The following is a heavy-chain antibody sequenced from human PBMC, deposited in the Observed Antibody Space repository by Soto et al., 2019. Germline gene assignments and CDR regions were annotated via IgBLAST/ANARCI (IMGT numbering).Heavy chain of an antibody. CDR2: IFSSGTT. CDR3: ARVPSPFDFYYAMDV. V-gene: IGHV4-4*09. CDR1: GGSISSYY. J-gene: IGHJ6*02. D-gene: IGHD3-16*01. Sequence: SETLSLTCTVSGGSISSYYWSWIRQAPGKGLEWIGYIFSSGTTYYNPSLKSRLTMSLDTSQNQSSLKLNSVTAADTAVYFCARVPSPFDFYYAMDVWGQGTTVTVSS.